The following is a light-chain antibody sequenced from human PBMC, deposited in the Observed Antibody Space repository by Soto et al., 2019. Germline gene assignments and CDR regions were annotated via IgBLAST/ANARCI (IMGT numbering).Light chain of an antibody. CDR2: DAS. V-gene: IGKV3-11*01. Sequence: EIVLTQSPGTLSVSPGERVTLSCRASQSVSIYLAWYQQKPGQAPRLLIYDASNRATGGPPRFSGRGSGTDFTLSISTLEPEDFAVYYCQQRNTWPRTFGQGTKVDIK. J-gene: IGKJ1*01. CDR1: QSVSIY. CDR3: QQRNTWPRT.